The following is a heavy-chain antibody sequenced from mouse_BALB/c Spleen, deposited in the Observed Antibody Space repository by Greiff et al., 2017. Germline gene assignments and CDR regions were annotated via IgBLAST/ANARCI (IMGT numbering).Heavy chain of an antibody. CDR2: ISYSGRT. Sequence: EVKVVESGPSLVKPSQTLSLTCPVTGDSITSGYCNWFRKFPGNKLEYMGYISYSGRTYYNPSLKSRSSITRDTSKNQYYLQLNSVTTEDTATYYCARTVVARGDFDVWGEGTTLTVSS. CDR1: GDSITSGY. J-gene: IGHJ2*01. CDR3: ARTVVARGDFDV. V-gene: IGHV3-8*02. D-gene: IGHD1-1*01.